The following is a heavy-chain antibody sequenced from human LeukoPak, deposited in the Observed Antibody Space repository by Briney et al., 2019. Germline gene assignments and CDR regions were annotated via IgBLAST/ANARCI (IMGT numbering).Heavy chain of an antibody. CDR3: AKTNTYTSGWYMNS. D-gene: IGHD6-19*01. CDR1: GFTLANYA. V-gene: IGHV3-23*01. CDR2: ISASGDTA. Sequence: PGGSLRLSCAASGFTLANYAMNWVRQAPGKGLEWVSGISASGDTAFYSNSVKGRFTISRDNSKDTLYLQMSGLRAEDTAIYYCAKTNTYTSGWYMNSWGQGTLVTVSS. J-gene: IGHJ4*02.